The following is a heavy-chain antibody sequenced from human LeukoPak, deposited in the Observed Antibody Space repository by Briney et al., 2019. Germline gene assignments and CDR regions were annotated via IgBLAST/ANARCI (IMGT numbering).Heavy chain of an antibody. CDR1: GDSVSSNSTA. J-gene: IGHJ3*02. CDR3: ARKRLSADSFDI. Sequence: SQTLSLTCALSGDSVSSNSTAWNWIRHSPSRGLEWLGRTYYRSKWYNDYTVSVKSRITFNPDTSKNQFSLHLNSVTPEDTTVYYCARKRLSADSFDIWGQGTLVTVSS. D-gene: IGHD4/OR15-4a*01. CDR2: TYYRSKWYN. V-gene: IGHV6-1*01.